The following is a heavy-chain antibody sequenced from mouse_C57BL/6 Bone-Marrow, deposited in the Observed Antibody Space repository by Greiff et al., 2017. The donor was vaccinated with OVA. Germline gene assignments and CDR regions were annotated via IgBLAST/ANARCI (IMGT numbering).Heavy chain of an antibody. Sequence: EVQLVESGGGLVKPGGSLKLSCAASGFTFSSYAMSWVRQTPEKRLEWVATISDGGSYTYYPDNVQGRFTISRDNAKNNLYLQMSHLKSEDTAMYYCAREAFAYWGQGTLVTVSA. V-gene: IGHV5-4*01. CDR3: AREAFAY. J-gene: IGHJ3*01. CDR2: ISDGGSYT. CDR1: GFTFSSYA.